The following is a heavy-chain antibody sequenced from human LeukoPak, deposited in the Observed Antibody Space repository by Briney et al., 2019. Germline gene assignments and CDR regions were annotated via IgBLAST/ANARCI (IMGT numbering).Heavy chain of an antibody. Sequence: PSETLSLTCAVYGGSFSGYYWSWIRQPLGKGLEWIGEINHSGSTNYNPSLKSRVTISVDTSKNQFSLKLSSVTAADTAVYYCATRADYNWFDPWGQGTLVTVSS. D-gene: IGHD6-13*01. CDR1: GGSFSGYY. J-gene: IGHJ5*02. CDR2: INHSGST. V-gene: IGHV4-34*01. CDR3: ATRADYNWFDP.